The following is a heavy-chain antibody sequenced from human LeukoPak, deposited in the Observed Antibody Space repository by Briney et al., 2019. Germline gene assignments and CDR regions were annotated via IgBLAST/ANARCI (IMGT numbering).Heavy chain of an antibody. CDR2: ISGSGGST. CDR1: GFTFSSYA. Sequence: PGGSLRLSCAASGFTFSSYAMSWVRQAPGKGLEWVSAISGSGGSTYYADSVKGRFTISRDNSKNTLYLQMNSLRAEDTAVYYCAKVADILTLGTYWFDYWGQGTLVTVSS. V-gene: IGHV3-23*01. CDR3: AKVADILTLGTYWFDY. J-gene: IGHJ4*02. D-gene: IGHD3-9*01.